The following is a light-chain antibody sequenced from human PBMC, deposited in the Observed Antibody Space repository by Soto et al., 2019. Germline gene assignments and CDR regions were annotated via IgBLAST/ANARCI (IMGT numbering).Light chain of an antibody. Sequence: DIQMTQSPSTLSASVGDRVTITCRASQSISSWLAWYQQKPGKAPNLLIYKASTLGSEVPSTFSGGGSETEFTLTISSLQPDDFASYYCQQHSSSSPYTFGQWTKLEIK. CDR3: QQHSSSSPYT. J-gene: IGKJ2*01. V-gene: IGKV1-5*03. CDR2: KAS. CDR1: QSISSW.